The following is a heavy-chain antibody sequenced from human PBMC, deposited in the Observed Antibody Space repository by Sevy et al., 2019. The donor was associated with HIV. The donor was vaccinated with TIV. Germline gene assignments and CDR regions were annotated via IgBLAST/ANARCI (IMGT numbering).Heavy chain of an antibody. CDR2: ISTSGKST. D-gene: IGHD3-22*01. Sequence: GGSLRLSCVASGFTFSSYEMNWVRQAPGKGLEWVSKISTSGKSTVYADSVEGRVTISRDNAKNSVFLKTNSLRAEDTAVYYCLRSGGAYDAGFDPWGQGTLVTVSS. V-gene: IGHV3-48*03. J-gene: IGHJ5*02. CDR3: LRSGGAYDAGFDP. CDR1: GFTFSSYE.